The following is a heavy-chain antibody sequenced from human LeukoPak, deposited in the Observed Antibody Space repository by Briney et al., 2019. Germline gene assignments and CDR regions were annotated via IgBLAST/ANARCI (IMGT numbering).Heavy chain of an antibody. V-gene: IGHV3-30*03. CDR3: ARVWGAIDY. D-gene: IGHD1-26*01. CDR2: ISYDGSNT. J-gene: IGHJ4*02. Sequence: GSLRLSCAASGFTFSSYGMHWVRQAPGKGLEWVAVISYDGSNTHYADSVKGRFTISRDNPKNTLYLQMNSLRAEDTAVYYCARVWGAIDYWGQGTLVTVSS. CDR1: GFTFSSYG.